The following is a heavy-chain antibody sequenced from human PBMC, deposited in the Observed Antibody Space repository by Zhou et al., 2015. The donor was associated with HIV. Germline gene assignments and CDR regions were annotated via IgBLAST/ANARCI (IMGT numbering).Heavy chain of an antibody. J-gene: IGHJ1*01. CDR1: GYTFTSYA. Sequence: QVQLVQSGAEVKKPGASVKVSCKASGYTFTSYAMHWVRQAPGQRLEWMGWINAGNGNTKYSQKFQGRVTITRDTSASTAYMELSSLRSEDTAVYYCARPYDSSGYYRLQHWGQGTLVTVSS. D-gene: IGHD3-22*01. V-gene: IGHV1-3*01. CDR2: INAGNGNT. CDR3: ARPYDSSGYYRLQH.